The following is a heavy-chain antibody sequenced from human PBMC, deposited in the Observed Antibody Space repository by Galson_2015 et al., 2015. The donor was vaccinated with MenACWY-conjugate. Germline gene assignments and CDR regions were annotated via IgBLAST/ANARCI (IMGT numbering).Heavy chain of an antibody. CDR1: GFTFSSYA. V-gene: IGHV3-33*01. Sequence: SLRLSCAASGFTFSSYAMHWVRQAPGKGLEWVAVIWYDGSNKYYADSVKGRFTISRDNSKNTLYLQMNSLRAEDTAVYYCAREGATMVRGATYYYGMDVWGRGTTVTVSS. CDR2: IWYDGSNK. J-gene: IGHJ6*02. CDR3: AREGATMVRGATYYYGMDV. D-gene: IGHD3-10*01.